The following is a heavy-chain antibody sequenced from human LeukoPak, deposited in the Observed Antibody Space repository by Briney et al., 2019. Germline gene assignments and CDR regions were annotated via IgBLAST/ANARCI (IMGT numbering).Heavy chain of an antibody. D-gene: IGHD2-15*01. J-gene: IGHJ6*03. CDR1: GYTITSYA. CDR3: ARKSVAATPRDIVYQYYSMDV. Sequence: ASVKVSCKASGYTITSYAMNWVRQAPGQGLEWMGWINTNTGNPTYAQGFTGRFVFSLDTSVSTAYLQISSLKAEDTAVYYCARKSVAATPRDIVYQYYSMDVWGKGTTVTVSS. CDR2: INTNTGNP. V-gene: IGHV7-4-1*02.